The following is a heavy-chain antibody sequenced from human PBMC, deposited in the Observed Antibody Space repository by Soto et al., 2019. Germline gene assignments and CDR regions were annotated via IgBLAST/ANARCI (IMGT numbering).Heavy chain of an antibody. Sequence: QVQLVESGGGVVQPGRSLRLSCAASGFTFSSYGMHWVRQAPGKGLEWVAVISYDGSDKYYADSVKGRFTISRDNSNNTLYLQMDRLRAEDTAVYYCAKGGVGATTYFQHWGQGTLVTVSS. V-gene: IGHV3-30*18. CDR3: AKGGVGATTYFQH. J-gene: IGHJ1*01. D-gene: IGHD1-26*01. CDR1: GFTFSSYG. CDR2: ISYDGSDK.